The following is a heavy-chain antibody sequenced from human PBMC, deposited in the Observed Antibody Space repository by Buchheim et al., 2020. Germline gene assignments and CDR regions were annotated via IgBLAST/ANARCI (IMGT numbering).Heavy chain of an antibody. CDR3: SWSLNY. V-gene: IGHV3-7*01. Sequence: EVQMVESGGGLVQPGGSLRLSCAASGFSFTSAWMDWVRQAPGKGLEWVANIKYDGTEKDYVDSVKGRFTSSRDNAKNSLYLQMNSLRVEDTAVYFCSWSLNYWGQGTL. J-gene: IGHJ4*02. CDR2: IKYDGTEK. CDR1: GFSFTSAW.